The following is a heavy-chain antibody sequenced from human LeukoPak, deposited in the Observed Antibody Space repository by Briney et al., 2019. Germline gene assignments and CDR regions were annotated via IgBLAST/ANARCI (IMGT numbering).Heavy chain of an antibody. J-gene: IGHJ4*02. V-gene: IGHV4-59*07. D-gene: IGHD3-16*01. CDR3: ARSLGFDY. CDR2: IYYSGST. Sequence: SDTLSLTCTVSGGSISSHYWSWIRQPPGKGLEWIGYIYYSGSTNYNPSLKSRVTISVDTSKNQFSLKLSSVTAADTAVYYCARSLGFDYWGQGTLVTVSS. CDR1: GGSISSHY.